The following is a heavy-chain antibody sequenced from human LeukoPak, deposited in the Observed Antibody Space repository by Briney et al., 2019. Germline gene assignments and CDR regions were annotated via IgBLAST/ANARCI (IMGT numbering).Heavy chain of an antibody. J-gene: IGHJ4*02. D-gene: IGHD4-23*01. CDR2: IRSKANSYAT. CDR3: TRPDYGGNSPVDY. V-gene: IGHV3-73*01. CDR1: GFTFSGSA. Sequence: GGSLRLSCAASGFTFSGSAMHWVRQASGKGLEWVGRIRSKANSYATAYAASVKGRFTISRDDSKNTAYLQMNSLKTEDTAVYYCTRPDYGGNSPVDYWGQGTLVTVSS.